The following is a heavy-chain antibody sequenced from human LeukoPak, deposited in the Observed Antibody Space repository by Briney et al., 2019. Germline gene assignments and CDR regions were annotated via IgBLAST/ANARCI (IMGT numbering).Heavy chain of an antibody. V-gene: IGHV5-51*01. CDR2: IHPADSDT. J-gene: IGHJ4*02. D-gene: IGHD1-26*01. Sequence: GESLKISCQASGYSFTSYWIGWVRQVPGKGLEWMGIIHPADSDTRYSPSFQGQVTFSVDKSINTAYLQWSTLKASDTAIYFCARQVWDEKIGYWGQGTLVTVSS. CDR3: ARQVWDEKIGY. CDR1: GYSFTSYW.